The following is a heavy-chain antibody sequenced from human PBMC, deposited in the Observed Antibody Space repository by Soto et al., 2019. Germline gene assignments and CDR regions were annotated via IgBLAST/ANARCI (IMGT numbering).Heavy chain of an antibody. D-gene: IGHD2-15*01. CDR3: AAGSVAATRDLYYYYYYGMDV. V-gene: IGHV1-18*01. Sequence: GASVKVSCKVSGYTLTELSMHWVRQAPGQGLEWMGWISAYNGNTNYAQKLQGRVTMTTDTSTSTAYMELRSLRSDDTAVYYCAAGSVAATRDLYYYYYYGMDVWGQGTTVTVSS. CDR1: GYTLTELS. CDR2: ISAYNGNT. J-gene: IGHJ6*02.